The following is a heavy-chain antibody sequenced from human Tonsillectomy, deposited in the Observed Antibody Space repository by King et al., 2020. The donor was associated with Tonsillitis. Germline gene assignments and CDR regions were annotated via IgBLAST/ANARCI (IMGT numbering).Heavy chain of an antibody. Sequence: VQLVESGGGLVQPGGSLRLSCAASGFTFGAYAMTWVRQAPGKGLEWVSTIRYGGGSTFSADTVTGRFTVSRDNSKKTLFLQMNSVRAEGTAVYYCASTWGHVNGPDVWGRGTLVTVSS. CDR3: ASTWGHVNGPDV. V-gene: IGHV3-23*04. CDR2: IRYGGGST. D-gene: IGHD7-27*01. CDR1: GFTFGAYA. J-gene: IGHJ2*01.